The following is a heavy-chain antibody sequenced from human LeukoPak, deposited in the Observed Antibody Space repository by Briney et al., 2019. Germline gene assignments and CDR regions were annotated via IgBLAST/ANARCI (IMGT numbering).Heavy chain of an antibody. CDR3: ATVSGYSSSWFDY. V-gene: IGHV1-3*01. CDR2: IIAGSGNT. CDR1: GYTFTTYP. J-gene: IGHJ4*02. Sequence: ASVKVSCKASGYTFTTYPMHWVRQAPGQRLEWMGWIIAGSGNTKYSQKFQGRVTITRDTSASTAYMELSSLRSQDTAVYYCATVSGYSSSWFDYWGQGTLVTVSS. D-gene: IGHD6-13*01.